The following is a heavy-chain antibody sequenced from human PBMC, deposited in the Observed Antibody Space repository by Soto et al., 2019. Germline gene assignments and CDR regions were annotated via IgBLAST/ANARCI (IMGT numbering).Heavy chain of an antibody. CDR2: SRNKDKTYTT. V-gene: IGHV3-72*01. CDR1: GFSISDHF. J-gene: IGHJ4*02. CDR3: VRYRVGRIGDDV. Sequence: DAELVESGGGLVQPGGSLRLSCVAAGFSISDHFMDWVRQAPGKGLEWIGRSRNKDKTYTTEYAASVRRRSTISRDDGTNSVFLQMTSLKTEDTAVYSCVRYRVGRIGDDVWGQGTLVTVAS. D-gene: IGHD3-10*01.